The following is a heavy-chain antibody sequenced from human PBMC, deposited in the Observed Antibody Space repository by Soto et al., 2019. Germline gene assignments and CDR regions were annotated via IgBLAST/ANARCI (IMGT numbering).Heavy chain of an antibody. D-gene: IGHD2-21*01. CDR2: INGRGTET. V-gene: IGHV3-23*01. CDR3: ARRARDGRNSAIDF. CDR1: GFTFGSHA. J-gene: IGHJ4*02. Sequence: PGGSLSLSCAASGFTFGSHAMNWVRQAPGKGLEWVSDINGRGTETYYGDSVKGRFTTSRDNSKSMSFLQLNSLRGDDTAIYYCARRARDGRNSAIDFWGQGTLVTVSS.